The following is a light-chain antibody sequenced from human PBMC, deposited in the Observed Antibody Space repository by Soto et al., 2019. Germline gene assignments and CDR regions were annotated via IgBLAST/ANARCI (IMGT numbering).Light chain of an antibody. CDR3: AAWDDSLNGRV. J-gene: IGLJ2*01. CDR1: SSNIGSNT. V-gene: IGLV1-44*01. CDR2: SNN. Sequence: QSVLTQPPSASGTPGQRVTISCSGSSSNIGSNTVNWYQQLPGTAPKLLIYSNNQRPSGVPDRFSGSKSGTSASLAISGLQSEDEADYYCAAWDDSLNGRVFGGGTKLRP.